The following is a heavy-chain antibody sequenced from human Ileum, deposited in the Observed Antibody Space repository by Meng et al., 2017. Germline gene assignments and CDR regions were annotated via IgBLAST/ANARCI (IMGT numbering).Heavy chain of an antibody. V-gene: IGHV3-49*03. CDR2: IRSKAYGGTT. CDR3: TRVYIAAGDDAFDI. CDR1: GFTFGDYA. J-gene: IGHJ3*02. D-gene: IGHD6-13*01. Sequence: SCTASGFTFGDYAMSWFRQAPGKGLEWVGFIRSKAYGGTTEYAASVKGRFTISRDDSKSIAYLQMNSLKTEDTAVYYCTRVYIAAGDDAFDIWGQGTMVTVSS.